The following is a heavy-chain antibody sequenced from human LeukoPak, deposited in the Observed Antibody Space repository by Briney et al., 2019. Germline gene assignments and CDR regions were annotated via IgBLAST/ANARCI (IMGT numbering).Heavy chain of an antibody. Sequence: ASVKVSCKASGYTFTGYYMHWVRHAPGQGLEWMGWINPNSGGTNYAQKFQGRVTMTRDTSISTAYMELSRLRSDDTAVYYCARTNEIRYFDWLFPFDYWGQGTLVTVSS. CDR3: ARTNEIRYFDWLFPFDY. D-gene: IGHD3-9*01. CDR2: INPNSGGT. J-gene: IGHJ4*02. CDR1: GYTFTGYY. V-gene: IGHV1-2*02.